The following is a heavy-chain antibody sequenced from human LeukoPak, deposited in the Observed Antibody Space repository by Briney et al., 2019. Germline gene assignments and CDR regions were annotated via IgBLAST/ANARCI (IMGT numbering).Heavy chain of an antibody. D-gene: IGHD4-11*01. V-gene: IGHV4-39*01. CDR3: ARHDYSNYVVDY. CDR1: GGSISSRSYY. J-gene: IGHJ4*02. Sequence: SETLSLTCTVSGGSISSRSYYWGWIRQPPGKGLEWIGSIYYSGSTYYNPSLKSRVTISVDTSKNQFSLKLSSVTAADTAVYYCARHDYSNYVVDYWGQGTLVTVSS. CDR2: IYYSGST.